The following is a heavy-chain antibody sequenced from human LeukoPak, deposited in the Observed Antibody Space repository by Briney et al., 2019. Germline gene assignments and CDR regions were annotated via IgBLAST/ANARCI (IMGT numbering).Heavy chain of an antibody. CDR1: GFTFSSYW. J-gene: IGHJ5*02. Sequence: PGGSLRLSCAASGFTFSSYWMHWVRQAPAKGLVWVSRIYSDGSSTSYADSVKGRFTISRDNAKNTLYLQMNSLRDEDTAVYYCVLGGGFDPWGQGTLVTVSS. D-gene: IGHD3-16*01. V-gene: IGHV3-74*01. CDR2: IYSDGSST. CDR3: VLGGGFDP.